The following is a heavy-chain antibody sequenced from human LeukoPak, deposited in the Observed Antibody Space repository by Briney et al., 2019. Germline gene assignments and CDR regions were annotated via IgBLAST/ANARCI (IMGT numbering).Heavy chain of an antibody. D-gene: IGHD4-23*01. Sequence: ASVKVSCKTSGYTFTNYYMHWVRQAPGQGLEWMGIINPSGTSTAYAQKFQGRVTMIRDTSTSTDFMELSSLRPEDTAVYYCARHDLGGTSPFDYWGQGTLVTVSS. J-gene: IGHJ4*02. V-gene: IGHV1-46*01. CDR1: GYTFTNYY. CDR2: INPSGTST. CDR3: ARHDLGGTSPFDY.